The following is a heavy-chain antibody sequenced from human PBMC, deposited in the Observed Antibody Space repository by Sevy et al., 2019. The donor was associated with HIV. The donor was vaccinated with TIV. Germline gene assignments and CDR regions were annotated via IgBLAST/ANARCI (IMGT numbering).Heavy chain of an antibody. Sequence: GGSLRLSCAASGFTFSSYAMSWVRQAPGKGLEWVSAISGSGGSTYYADSVKGRFTISRDNSKNTLYLQMNSLRAEDTAVYYCAKRGHRGYYDSSGYVAFDIWGQGTMVTVSS. D-gene: IGHD3-22*01. CDR2: ISGSGGST. CDR1: GFTFSSYA. CDR3: AKRGHRGYYDSSGYVAFDI. J-gene: IGHJ3*02. V-gene: IGHV3-23*01.